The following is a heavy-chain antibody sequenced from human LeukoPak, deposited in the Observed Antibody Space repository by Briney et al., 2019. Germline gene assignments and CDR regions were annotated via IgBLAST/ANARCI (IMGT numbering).Heavy chain of an antibody. V-gene: IGHV3-30*04. CDR2: LSYDDTNE. D-gene: IGHD5-24*01. Sequence: RGSLRLSCAASEFIFSRYAMHWVRQAPGKGLEWVAILSYDDTNEYYADSVAGRFTISRDNSKNTLYLQMNSLRPDDTAVYYCARDRRDGNNLSFHFDYWGQGTLVTVSS. CDR3: ARDRRDGNNLSFHFDY. J-gene: IGHJ4*02. CDR1: EFIFSRYA.